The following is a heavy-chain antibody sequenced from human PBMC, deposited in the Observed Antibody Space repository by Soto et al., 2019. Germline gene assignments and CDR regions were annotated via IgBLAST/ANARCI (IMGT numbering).Heavy chain of an antibody. J-gene: IGHJ6*02. CDR1: GGSISSYY. D-gene: IGHD6-13*01. V-gene: IGHV4-59*01. CDR2: IYYSGST. CDR3: ASSNIAATGFYYYGMDV. Sequence: QVQLQESGPGLVKPSETLSLTCTVSGGSISSYYWSWIRQPPGKGLEWIGYIYYSGSTNYNPSLKSRVTISVDTSKNQFSLKQSSVTAADTAVYYCASSNIAATGFYYYGMDVWGRGTTVTVSS.